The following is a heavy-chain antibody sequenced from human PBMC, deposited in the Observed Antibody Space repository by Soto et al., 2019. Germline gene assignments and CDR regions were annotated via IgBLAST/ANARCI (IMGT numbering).Heavy chain of an antibody. CDR2: IFNRGST. CDR3: ARDTGYSYGAYYDY. CDR1: GVSVTSYY. D-gene: IGHD5-18*01. V-gene: IGHV4-4*07. J-gene: IGHJ4*02. Sequence: PSETLSLTCSVSGVSVTSYYWNWIRQPAGKGLGWIGRIFNRGSTSYNPSLKSRVTVSLDTSKNQISLRLNSVAAADTAVYYCARDTGYSYGAYYDYWGQGALVTVSS.